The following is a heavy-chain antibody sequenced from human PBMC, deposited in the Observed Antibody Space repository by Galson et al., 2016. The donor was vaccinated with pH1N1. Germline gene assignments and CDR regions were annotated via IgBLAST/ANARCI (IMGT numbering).Heavy chain of an antibody. CDR2: ISGHKGNA. J-gene: IGHJ1*01. CDR1: GYMFASYG. D-gene: IGHD2-21*02. V-gene: IGHV1-18*01. Sequence: SVKVSCKASGYMFASYGISWVRQAPGQGLEWMGWISGHKGNANYAQRLQDRLTMTTDTSTNKAYMELRSLRSDDTAVYYCERVLQPDCAYFQYWGQGTLVTVSS. CDR3: ERVLQPDCAYFQY.